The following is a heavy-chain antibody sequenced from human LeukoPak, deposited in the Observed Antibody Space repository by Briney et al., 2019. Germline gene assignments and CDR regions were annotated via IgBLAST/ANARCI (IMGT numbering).Heavy chain of an antibody. V-gene: IGHV3-66*01. CDR1: GFTVSSNY. Sequence: GGSLRLSCAASGFTVSSNYMSWVRQAPGKGLEWVSVIYSGGSTYYADSVKGRFTISRDNSKNTLYLQMNSLRAEDTAVYYCARSMARGASWFDPWGQGTLVTVSS. CDR2: IYSGGST. CDR3: ARSMARGASWFDP. D-gene: IGHD3-10*01. J-gene: IGHJ5*02.